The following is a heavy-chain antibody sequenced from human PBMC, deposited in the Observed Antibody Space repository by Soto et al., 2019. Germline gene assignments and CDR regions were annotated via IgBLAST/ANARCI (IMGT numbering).Heavy chain of an antibody. CDR3: ARVPAY. V-gene: IGHV4-30-2*01. CDR1: GGSISSGGYS. J-gene: IGHJ4*02. CDR2: MYHSGST. D-gene: IGHD2-2*01. Sequence: QLQLQESGSGLVKPSQTLSLTCAVSGGSISSGGYSWSWIRQPPGKGLEWIGYMYHSGSTYYNPSLKSRVTISIDRPKNQFPLKLSSGTAADRAVYYCARVPAYWGQGILVPVSS.